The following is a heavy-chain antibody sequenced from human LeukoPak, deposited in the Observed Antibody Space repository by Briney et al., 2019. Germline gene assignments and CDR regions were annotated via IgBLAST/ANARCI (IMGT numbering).Heavy chain of an antibody. D-gene: IGHD4-17*01. CDR1: GYIFSDYA. V-gene: IGHV1-3*01. Sequence: ASVKVSCKASGYIFSDYAIQWVRQAPGQGLEWMGWINAGNGKTKYTQKFQDRVTITSDTSASTVYLELSGLRFEDTAVYFCARARWTSTGTTYYLDYWGQGTLVTVS. J-gene: IGHJ4*02. CDR3: ARARWTSTGTTYYLDY. CDR2: INAGNGKT.